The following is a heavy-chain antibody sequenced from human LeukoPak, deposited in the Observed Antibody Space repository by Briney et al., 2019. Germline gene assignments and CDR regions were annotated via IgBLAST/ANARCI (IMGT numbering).Heavy chain of an antibody. V-gene: IGHV4-34*01. CDR3: ARGVEGRWFDP. CDR1: GGSFSGYY. D-gene: IGHD5-24*01. CDR2: INHSGST. Sequence: SETLSLTCAVYGGSFSGYYWSWIRQTPGKGLEWVGEINHSGSTNYNPSLKSRVTISVDTSKNQFSLKLSSVTAADTAVYYCARGVEGRWFDPWGQGTLVTVSS. J-gene: IGHJ5*02.